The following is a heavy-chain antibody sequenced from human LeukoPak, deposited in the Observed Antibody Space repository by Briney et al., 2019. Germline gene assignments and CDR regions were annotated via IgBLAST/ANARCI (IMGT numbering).Heavy chain of an antibody. CDR3: ARTGSIVLMVYAYHYYYYMDV. D-gene: IGHD2-8*01. J-gene: IGHJ6*03. CDR2: IIPIFGTA. V-gene: IGHV1-69*05. CDR1: GGTFSSYA. Sequence: SVKVSCKASGGTFSSYAISWVRQAPGQGLEWMGGIIPIFGTANYAQKLQGRVTMTTDTSTSTAYMELRSLRSDDTAVYYCARTGSIVLMVYAYHYYYYMDVWGKGTTVTVSS.